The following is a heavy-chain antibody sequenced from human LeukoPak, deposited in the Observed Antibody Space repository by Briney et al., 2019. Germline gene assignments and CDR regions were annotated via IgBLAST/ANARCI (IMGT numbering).Heavy chain of an antibody. CDR3: ARDRARYDSSGYYYFGNY. V-gene: IGHV3-21*01. J-gene: IGHJ4*02. D-gene: IGHD3-22*01. Sequence: PGGSLRLSCAASGFTFSSYSMNWVRQAPGKGLEWVSSISSSSSYIYYADSVKGRFTISRDNAKNSLYLQMNSLRAEDTAVYYCARDRARYDSSGYYYFGNYWGQGTLVTVSS. CDR1: GFTFSSYS. CDR2: ISSSSSYI.